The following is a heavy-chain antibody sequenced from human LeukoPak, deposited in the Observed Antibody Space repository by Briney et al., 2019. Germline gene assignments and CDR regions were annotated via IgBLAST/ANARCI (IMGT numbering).Heavy chain of an antibody. V-gene: IGHV3-15*01. J-gene: IGHJ3*02. D-gene: IGHD3-16*02. CDR3: TTEMEIRDYVWGSYRSDAFDI. Sequence: KAGGSLRLSCAASGFTFSNAWMSWVRQAPGKGLEWVGRIKSKTDGGTTDYAAPVKGRFTISRDDSKNTLYLQMNSLKTEDTAVHYCTTEMEIRDYVWGSYRSDAFDIWGQGTMVTVSS. CDR2: IKSKTDGGTT. CDR1: GFTFSNAW.